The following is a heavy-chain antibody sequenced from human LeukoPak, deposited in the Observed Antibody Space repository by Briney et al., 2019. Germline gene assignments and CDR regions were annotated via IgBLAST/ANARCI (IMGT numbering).Heavy chain of an antibody. V-gene: IGHV3-7*03. CDR3: ARDRGLGYFDY. J-gene: IGHJ4*02. CDR2: IKQDGSEK. D-gene: IGHD2-21*01. Sequence: GGSLRLSCAASGFTFSSYWMSWVRQAPGEGLEWVANIKQDGSEKYYVDSVKGRFTISRDNAKNSLYLQMNSLRAEDTAVYYCARDRGLGYFDYWGQGTLVTVSS. CDR1: GFTFSSYW.